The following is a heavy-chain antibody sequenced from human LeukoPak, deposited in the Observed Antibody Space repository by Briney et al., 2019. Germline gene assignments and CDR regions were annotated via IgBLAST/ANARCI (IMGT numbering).Heavy chain of an antibody. CDR3: ARGRPRIAARRETRFDP. V-gene: IGHV4-34*01. D-gene: IGHD6-6*01. CDR2: IIHSGST. Sequence: PSQTLTLSCAVSGVSFSGYSMCWIRQPPGKGLEWIGEIIHSGSTNYNPSLKSRVTISVDTSKNQFSLKLSSVTAADTAVYYCARGRPRIAARRETRFDPWGQGTLVTVSS. CDR1: GVSFSGYS. J-gene: IGHJ5*02.